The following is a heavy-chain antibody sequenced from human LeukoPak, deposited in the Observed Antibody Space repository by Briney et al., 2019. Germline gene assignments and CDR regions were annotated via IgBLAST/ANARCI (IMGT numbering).Heavy chain of an antibody. CDR3: AKDISSGYTFDAFDI. CDR2: ISWNSGSI. Sequence: GGSLRLSCAASGFTFDDYAMHWVRQAPGKGLEWVSGISWNSGSIGYADSVKGRFTISRDNAKNSLYLQMNSLRAEDMALYYCAKDISSGYTFDAFDIWGQGTMVTVSS. D-gene: IGHD3-22*01. V-gene: IGHV3-9*03. CDR1: GFTFDDYA. J-gene: IGHJ3*02.